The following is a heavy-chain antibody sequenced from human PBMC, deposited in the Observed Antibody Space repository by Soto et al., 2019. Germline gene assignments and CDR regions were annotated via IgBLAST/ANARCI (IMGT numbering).Heavy chain of an antibody. CDR2: IYSSGST. CDR1: GGSISSGGYY. CDR3: AIGTYPYGYAIEL. Sequence: QVQMQESGPGLVKPSQTLSLTCSGSGGSISSGGYYWSGVRQHPGKGLEWIGYIYSSGSTYHNPSVERRGSISIDPAKNHFSLKLTSVTAAYPAVYFCAIGTYPYGYAIELWCQGTLVTVSS. D-gene: IGHD5-18*01. J-gene: IGHJ4*02. V-gene: IGHV4-31*03.